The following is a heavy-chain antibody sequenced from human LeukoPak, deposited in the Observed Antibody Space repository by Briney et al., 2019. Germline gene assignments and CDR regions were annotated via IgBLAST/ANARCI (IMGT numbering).Heavy chain of an antibody. Sequence: GASVKVSCKASGYTFTSYDINWVRQATGQGLEWMGWMNPNSGNTGYAQKFQGRVTITRNTSISTAYMELSSLRSEDTAVYYCTRVSAYYYDSTFDSWGQGTLVTVSS. CDR3: TRVSAYYYDSTFDS. CDR2: MNPNSGNT. J-gene: IGHJ4*02. D-gene: IGHD3-22*01. V-gene: IGHV1-8*03. CDR1: GYTFTSYD.